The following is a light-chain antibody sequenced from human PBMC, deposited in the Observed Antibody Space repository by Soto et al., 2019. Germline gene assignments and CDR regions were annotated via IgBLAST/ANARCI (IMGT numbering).Light chain of an antibody. CDR1: QGISSY. CDR3: QQLNSYPLFT. J-gene: IGKJ3*01. V-gene: IGKV1-9*01. CDR2: AAS. Sequence: DIQLTQSPSFLSASVGDRVTITCRASQGISSYLAWYQQKPGKAPKLLIYAASTLQSGVPSRFSGSGSGTEFTLTISSLQPEDFATYYCQQLNSYPLFTFGPGT.